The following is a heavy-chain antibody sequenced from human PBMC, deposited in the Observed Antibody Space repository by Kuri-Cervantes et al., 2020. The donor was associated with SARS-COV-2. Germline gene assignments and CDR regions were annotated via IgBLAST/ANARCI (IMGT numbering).Heavy chain of an antibody. CDR3: ARDANYGSRLPRKFDY. V-gene: IGHV3-48*02. Sequence: LSLTCAASGFTFSSYSMNWVRQAPGKGLEWVSSISNSSSTIYYADSVKGRFTISRDNAKNSLYLQMNSLRDEDTAVYYCARDANYGSRLPRKFDYWGQGTLVTVSS. J-gene: IGHJ4*02. CDR1: GFTFSSYS. CDR2: ISNSSSTI. D-gene: IGHD5-12*01.